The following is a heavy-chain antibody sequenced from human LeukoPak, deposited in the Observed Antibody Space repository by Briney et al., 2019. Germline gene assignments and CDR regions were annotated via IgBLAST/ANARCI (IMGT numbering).Heavy chain of an antibody. CDR3: AHIYYYGSGSYGDY. Sequence: GGSLRLSCAASGFTFTGYWMSWVRQAPGKGLEWVANIREDGSERHYVDSVKGRFTISRDNSKNTLSLQMNSLRAEDTAVYYCAHIYYYGSGSYGDYWGQGTLVTVSS. CDR1: GFTFTGYW. J-gene: IGHJ4*02. V-gene: IGHV3-7*03. D-gene: IGHD3-10*01. CDR2: IREDGSER.